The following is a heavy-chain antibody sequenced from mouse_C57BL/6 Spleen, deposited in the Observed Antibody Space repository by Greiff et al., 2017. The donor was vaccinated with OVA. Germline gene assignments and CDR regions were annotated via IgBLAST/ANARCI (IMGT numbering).Heavy chain of an antibody. CDR3: ARDYYGFDY. Sequence: VQLQQSGAELVRPGASVKLSCKASGYTFTDYYINWVKQRPGQGLEWIARIYPGSGNTYYNEKFKGKATLTAEKSSSTAYMQLSSLTSEDSAVYFCARDYYGFDYWGQGTTLTVSS. CDR1: GYTFTDYY. CDR2: IYPGSGNT. J-gene: IGHJ2*01. V-gene: IGHV1-76*01. D-gene: IGHD1-1*01.